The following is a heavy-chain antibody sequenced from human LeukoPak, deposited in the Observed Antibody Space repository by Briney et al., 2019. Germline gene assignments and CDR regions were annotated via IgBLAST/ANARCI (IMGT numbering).Heavy chain of an antibody. V-gene: IGHV3-23*01. CDR3: AKDRQQRLVRCWFDG. Sequence: GGSLRLSCAASGFTFSSYAMSWVRQAPGKGLEWVSAIFGSGGSTYYADSVKGRFTISTDNSKNTLYLQMTSLIREASAVFYFAKDRQQRLVRCWFDGWGQGTSVTVSS. CDR1: GFTFSSYA. CDR2: IFGSGGST. D-gene: IGHD6-13*01. J-gene: IGHJ5*02.